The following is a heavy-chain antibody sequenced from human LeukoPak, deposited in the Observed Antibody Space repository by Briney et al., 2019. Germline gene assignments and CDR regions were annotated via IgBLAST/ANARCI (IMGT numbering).Heavy chain of an antibody. V-gene: IGHV3-30*02. CDR3: AKATVYYYYYMDV. J-gene: IGHJ6*03. D-gene: IGHD4-17*01. CDR1: GFTFSSYG. CDR2: IRYDGSNK. Sequence: GGSLRLSCAASGFTFSSYGMHWVRQAPGKGLEWVAFIRYDGSNKYYADSVKGRFTISRDNSKNTLYLQMSSLRAEDTAVYYCAKATVYYYYYMDVWGKGTTVTVSS.